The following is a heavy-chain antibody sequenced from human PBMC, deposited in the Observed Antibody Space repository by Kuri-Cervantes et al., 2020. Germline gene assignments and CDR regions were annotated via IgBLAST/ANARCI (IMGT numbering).Heavy chain of an antibody. D-gene: IGHD3-22*01. CDR2: FYYRGST. CDR3: ARSLGTMTVVDPFDP. Sequence: SETLSLTCSVSGGSISSSGYYWGWIRQPPGKGLEWIGSFYYRGSTYYNPSLKSRVTISVDTSKNQFSLKLSSVTAADTAVYYCARSLGTMTVVDPFDPWGQGTQVTVSS. J-gene: IGHJ5*02. CDR1: GGSISSSGYY. V-gene: IGHV4-39*01.